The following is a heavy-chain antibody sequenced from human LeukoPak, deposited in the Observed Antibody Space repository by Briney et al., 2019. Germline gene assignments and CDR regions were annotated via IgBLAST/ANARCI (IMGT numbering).Heavy chain of an antibody. CDR1: GYTFTSYD. J-gene: IGHJ6*03. CDR3: ARAQVLRFLEWSRPYYYYMDV. D-gene: IGHD3-3*01. V-gene: IGHV1-8*03. CDR2: KNPNSGNT. Sequence: ASVKVSCKASGYTFTSYDINWVRQATGQGLEWMGWKNPNSGNTGYAQKFQGRVTITRNTSISTAYMELSSLRSEDTAVYYCARAQVLRFLEWSRPYYYYMDVWGKGTTVTVSS.